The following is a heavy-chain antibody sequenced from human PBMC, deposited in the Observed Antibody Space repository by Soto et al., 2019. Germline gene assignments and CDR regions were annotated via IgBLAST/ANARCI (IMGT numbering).Heavy chain of an antibody. Sequence: QVQLVESGGGVVQPGRSLRLSCTASGFTFSSYTMHWVRQAPGKGLEWVAVISSDGSNEDYADSVKGRFTTSRDNSKNTMHLQMNSLRAEDTAVYYCAREWSIAVAPPGYWGQGTLVTVSS. CDR1: GFTFSSYT. V-gene: IGHV3-30-3*01. J-gene: IGHJ4*02. CDR3: AREWSIAVAPPGY. CDR2: ISSDGSNE. D-gene: IGHD6-19*01.